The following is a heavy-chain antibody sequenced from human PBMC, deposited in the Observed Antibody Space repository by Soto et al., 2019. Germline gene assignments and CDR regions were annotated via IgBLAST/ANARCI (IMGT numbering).Heavy chain of an antibody. CDR1: GGSISSGGYY. J-gene: IGHJ4*02. D-gene: IGHD5-18*01. Sequence: SETLSLTCTVSGGSISSGGYYWSWIRQHPGKGLEWIGYIYYSGSTYYNPSLKSRVTISVDTSTNQFSLYLSSVTAADTAVYFCARLDTAVVRTFDYWGQGTLVTVSS. CDR3: ARLDTAVVRTFDY. V-gene: IGHV4-31*03. CDR2: IYYSGST.